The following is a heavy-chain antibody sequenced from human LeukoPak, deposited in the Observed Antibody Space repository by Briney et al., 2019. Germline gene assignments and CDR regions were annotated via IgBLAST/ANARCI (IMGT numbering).Heavy chain of an antibody. V-gene: IGHV4-59*01. CDR3: ARDLSSGSYYNGIFDY. Sequence: PSETLSLTCAVSGVSISTYYWSWIRQPPGKGLEWIGYIYYSGSSNYNPSLKSRVTISVDTSKNQFSLKLTSVTAADTAVYYCARDLSSGSYYNGIFDYWGQGTLVTVSS. CDR1: GVSISTYY. CDR2: IYYSGSS. D-gene: IGHD3-10*01. J-gene: IGHJ4*02.